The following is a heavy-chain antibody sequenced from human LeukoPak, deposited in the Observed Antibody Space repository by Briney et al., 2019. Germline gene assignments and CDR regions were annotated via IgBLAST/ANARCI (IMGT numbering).Heavy chain of an antibody. Sequence: ASVKVSCKASGYTFTGYYMHWVRQAPGQGLEWMGWINPNSGGTNYAQKFQGRVTMTRDTSISTAYMELSRLRSDDTAVYYCAXXXXXXXXXXXXATGDFEDYWGQGTLVTVSS. CDR2: INPNSGGT. CDR1: GYTFTGYY. J-gene: IGHJ4*02. CDR3: AXXXXXXXXXXXXATGDFEDY. V-gene: IGHV1-2*02. D-gene: IGHD2-15*01.